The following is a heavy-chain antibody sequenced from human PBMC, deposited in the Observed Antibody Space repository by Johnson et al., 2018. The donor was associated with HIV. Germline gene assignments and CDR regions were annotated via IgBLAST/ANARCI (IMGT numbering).Heavy chain of an antibody. V-gene: IGHV3-9*01. D-gene: IGHD6-19*01. CDR1: GFTFDDYA. J-gene: IGHJ3*02. Sequence: VQLVESGGGLVQPGGSLRLSCAASGFTFDDYAMHWVRQAPGKGLEWVSGISWNSGNIGYVDSVKGRFTISRDNAKNSLYLQMNSLRAEDTALYYCAKALSGWFDAFDIWGQGTMVTVSS. CDR2: ISWNSGNI. CDR3: AKALSGWFDAFDI.